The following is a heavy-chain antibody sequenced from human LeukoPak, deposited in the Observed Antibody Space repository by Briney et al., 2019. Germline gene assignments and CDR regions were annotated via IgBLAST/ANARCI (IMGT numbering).Heavy chain of an antibody. V-gene: IGHV1-2*02. CDR1: GYTFTGYY. J-gene: IGHJ5*02. D-gene: IGHD6-19*01. Sequence: ASVKVSCKASGYTFTGYYMHWVRQAPGQGLEWMGWINPNSGGTNYAQKFQGRVTMTRDTSISTAYMELSRLRSDDTAVYYCARGDIAVGGRGSYCSAPGAQAPLATVPS. CDR2: INPNSGGT. CDR3: ARGDIAVGGRGSYCSAP.